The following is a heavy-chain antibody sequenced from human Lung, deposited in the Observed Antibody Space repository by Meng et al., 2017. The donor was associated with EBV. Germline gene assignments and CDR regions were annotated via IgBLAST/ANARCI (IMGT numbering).Heavy chain of an antibody. V-gene: IGHV1-18*01. J-gene: IGHJ4*02. CDR2: ISAYNGNK. CDR1: GYTFTSKG. Sequence: VSQVQTGDGVKKPGALIKVSSKASGYTFTSKGITWVRQAPGQGLEWMGWISAYNGNKHYAQKFQGRVTMTTDTSTSTAYMELRSLRSDDTAVYYCARVWNYDILTGHYTHYFDYWGQGTLVTVSS. CDR3: ARVWNYDILTGHYTHYFDY. D-gene: IGHD3-9*01.